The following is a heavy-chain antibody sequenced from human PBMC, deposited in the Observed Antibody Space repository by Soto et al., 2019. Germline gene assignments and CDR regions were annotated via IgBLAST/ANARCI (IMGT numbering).Heavy chain of an antibody. CDR2: IYYSGTT. J-gene: IGHJ4*02. CDR3: VRDPHSSGRFDF. V-gene: IGHV4-59*01. Sequence: SATLSLTCLVSGGSISSYYWSWIRQPPGMALEWIGHIYYSGTTKYNPSLRSRVTMSVDTSNNQFSLKLTSVTAADTAVYYCVRDPHSSGRFDFWGQGTLVTVSS. D-gene: IGHD3-22*01. CDR1: GGSISSYY.